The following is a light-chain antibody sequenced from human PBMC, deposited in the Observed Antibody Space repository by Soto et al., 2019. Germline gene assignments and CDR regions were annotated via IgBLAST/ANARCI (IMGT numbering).Light chain of an antibody. J-gene: IGLJ2*01. CDR3: SSYTSASTPLV. CDR1: GSDVGGYNY. V-gene: IGLV2-14*01. Sequence: QSALTQPSSVSGSPGQSITISCTGTGSDVGGYNYVSWYQQHPGKAPKVMIYDVSNRPSGVSNRFSGPKSGNTASLTISGLQAEDEADYYYSSYTSASTPLVFGGGTKLTVL. CDR2: DVS.